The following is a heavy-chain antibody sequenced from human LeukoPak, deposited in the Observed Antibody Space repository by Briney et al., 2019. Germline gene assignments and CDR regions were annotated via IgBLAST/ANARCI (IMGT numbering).Heavy chain of an antibody. CDR1: GFTFTDFY. V-gene: IGHV3-11*04. D-gene: IGHD1-26*01. Sequence: GGSLRLSCAASGFTFTDFYMTWIRQAPGEGLQWVAYISDSGATVDYADSVKGRFSISRDNTENSLYLQMNSLRVEDTGFYYCARDVGADFWGQGTLVTVSS. CDR2: ISDSGATV. J-gene: IGHJ4*02. CDR3: ARDVGADF.